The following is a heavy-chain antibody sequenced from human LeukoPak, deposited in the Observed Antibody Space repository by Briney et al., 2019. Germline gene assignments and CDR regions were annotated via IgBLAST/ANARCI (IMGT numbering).Heavy chain of an antibody. CDR3: ARERSGYSSGWYYFDY. V-gene: IGHV1-2*02. Sequence: ASVKVSCKASGYTFTGYYMHWVRQAPGQGLEWMGWINPNSGDTNYAQKFQGRVTMTRDTSINTAYMELSRLRSDDTAVYYCARERSGYSSGWYYFDYWGQGTLVTVSS. CDR1: GYTFTGYY. D-gene: IGHD6-19*01. CDR2: INPNSGDT. J-gene: IGHJ4*02.